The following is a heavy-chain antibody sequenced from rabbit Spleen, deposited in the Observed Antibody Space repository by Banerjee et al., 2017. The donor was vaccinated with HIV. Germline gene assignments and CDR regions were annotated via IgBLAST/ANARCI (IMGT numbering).Heavy chain of an antibody. Sequence: QEQLVESRGGLVKPEGSLKLSCTASGFSFSNKVVMCWVRQAPGKGLEWIACINVITGKAAYASWAKGRFTISKTSSTTVTLQMTSLTAADTATYFCARGSATMTLVITGYYFNLWGPGTLVTVS. D-gene: IGHD2-1*01. CDR2: INVITGKA. J-gene: IGHJ4*01. CDR3: ARGSATMTLVITGYYFNL. CDR1: GFSFSNKVV. V-gene: IGHV1S45*01.